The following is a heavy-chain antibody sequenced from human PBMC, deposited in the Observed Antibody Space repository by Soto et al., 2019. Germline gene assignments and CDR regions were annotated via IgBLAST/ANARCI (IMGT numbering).Heavy chain of an antibody. Sequence: TGGSLRLSCTVSGSTFSAFAMYWVRQAPGKGLEWVALISYDGTNEDYAESVRGRFTISRDNSKNTLYLDMNSLSAEDSAVYFCAKGVVREPAYFDYWGQGTLVTVSS. D-gene: IGHD3-10*01. J-gene: IGHJ4*02. CDR1: GSTFSAFA. CDR2: ISYDGTNE. V-gene: IGHV3-30*18. CDR3: AKGVVREPAYFDY.